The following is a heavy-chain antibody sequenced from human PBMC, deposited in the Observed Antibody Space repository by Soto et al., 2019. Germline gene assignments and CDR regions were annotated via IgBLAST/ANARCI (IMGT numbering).Heavy chain of an antibody. J-gene: IGHJ5*02. CDR3: ARSVFP. CDR2: IYYSGST. V-gene: IGHV4-31*03. CDR1: GGSISSGGYY. Sequence: QVQLQESGPGLVKPSQTLSLTCTVSGGSISSGGYYWNWIRQHPGKGLEWIGYIYYSGSTYYNPSLKSRVTISVDTSKNKFTLTPSTVTAAHTAVYSCARSVFPCGQGTLVPVSS.